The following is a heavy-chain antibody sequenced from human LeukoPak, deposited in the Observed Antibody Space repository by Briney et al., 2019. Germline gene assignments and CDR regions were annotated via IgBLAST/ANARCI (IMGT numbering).Heavy chain of an antibody. CDR1: GSTFTGYY. CDR3: ARDRKVRGARGNWFDP. D-gene: IGHD3-10*01. Sequence: ASVKVSCKDSGSTFTGYYMHWVRQAPGHGLEWMGWVNPNSGGTNYAQKFQGRVTMTRDTSISTAYMELSRLRSDDTAVYYCARDRKVRGARGNWFDPWGQGTLVTVSS. CDR2: VNPNSGGT. V-gene: IGHV1-2*02. J-gene: IGHJ5*02.